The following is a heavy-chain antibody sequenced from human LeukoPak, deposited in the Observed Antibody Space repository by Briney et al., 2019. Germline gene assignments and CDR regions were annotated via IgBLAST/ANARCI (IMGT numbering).Heavy chain of an antibody. CDR1: GFTFSSYW. D-gene: IGHD3-3*01. J-gene: IGHJ4*02. V-gene: IGHV3-74*01. CDR3: ASFGDFWSGYYNY. Sequence: GGSLRLSCAASGFTFSSYWMHWVRQARGKGLVWVSRINSDGSSTSYADSVKGRFTISRDNAKNTLYLQMNSLRAEDTAVYYCASFGDFWSGYYNYWGQGTLVTVSS. CDR2: INSDGSST.